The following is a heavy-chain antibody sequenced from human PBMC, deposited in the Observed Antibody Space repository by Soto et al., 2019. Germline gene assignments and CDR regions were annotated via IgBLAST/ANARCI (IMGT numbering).Heavy chain of an antibody. V-gene: IGHV3-21*01. D-gene: IGHD3-22*01. CDR3: ARDPYYYDSSGYYEPPPEYNWFDP. CDR2: ISSSSSYI. J-gene: IGHJ5*02. CDR1: GFTFSSYS. Sequence: GGSLRLSCAASGFTFSSYSMNWVRQAPGKGLEWVSSISSSSSYIYYADSVKGRFTISRDNAKNSLYLQMNSLRAEDTAVYYCARDPYYYDSSGYYEPPPEYNWFDPWGQGTLVTVSS.